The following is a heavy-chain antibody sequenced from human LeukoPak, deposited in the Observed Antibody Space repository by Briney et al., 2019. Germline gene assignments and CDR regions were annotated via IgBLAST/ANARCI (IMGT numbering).Heavy chain of an antibody. J-gene: IGHJ4*02. CDR3: ARVKKLMPEFEF. Sequence: ASVKVSCKSSGYTFIDYYIHWVRQAPGQGLGWMGRINPNSGATKYAQKFQGRVSMTRDTSINTAYMDLTNLRSDDTAIFYCARVKKLMPEFEFWGQGTLVTVSS. V-gene: IGHV1-2*06. D-gene: IGHD2-2*01. CDR2: INPNSGAT. CDR1: GYTFIDYY.